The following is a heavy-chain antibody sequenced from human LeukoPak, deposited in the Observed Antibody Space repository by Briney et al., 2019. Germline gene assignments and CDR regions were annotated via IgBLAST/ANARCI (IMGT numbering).Heavy chain of an antibody. CDR1: DVSISSYY. J-gene: IGHJ2*01. Sequence: SETLSLTCTVSDVSISSYYWSWLRQPPGKGLEWLGYIYHSGSTNYNPSLKSRVTISVDTSKNEFSLKLSSVTAADTAMYYCARNQHSYDSSGPGYWYFDLWGRGTLVTVSS. CDR2: IYHSGST. V-gene: IGHV4-59*01. CDR3: ARNQHSYDSSGPGYWYFDL. D-gene: IGHD3-22*01.